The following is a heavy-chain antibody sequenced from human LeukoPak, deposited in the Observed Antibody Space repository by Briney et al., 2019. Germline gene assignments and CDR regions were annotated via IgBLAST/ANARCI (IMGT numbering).Heavy chain of an antibody. Sequence: SETLSLTCTVSGGSISSYYWSWIRQPPGKGLEWIGYIYYSGSTNYNPSLKSRLTMSVDISKNQFSLKLSSVTAADTAVYYCARGVKGLRGAFDIWGQGTMVTVSS. CDR1: GGSISSYY. D-gene: IGHD3-10*01. CDR3: ARGVKGLRGAFDI. CDR2: IYYSGST. V-gene: IGHV4-59*12. J-gene: IGHJ3*02.